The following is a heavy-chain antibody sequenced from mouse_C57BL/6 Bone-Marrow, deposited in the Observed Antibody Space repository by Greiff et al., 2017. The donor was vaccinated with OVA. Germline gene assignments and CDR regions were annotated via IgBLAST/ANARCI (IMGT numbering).Heavy chain of an antibody. CDR3: ARSDYGGDYFDY. D-gene: IGHD1-2*01. CDR2: INPSTGGT. V-gene: IGHV1-42*01. CDR1: GYSFTGYY. J-gene: IGHJ2*01. Sequence: DVKLQESGPELVKPGASVKISCKASGYSFTGYYMNWVKQSPEKSLEWIGEINPSTGGTTYNQKFKAKATLTVDKSSSTAYMQLKSLTSEDSAVYYCARSDYGGDYFDYWGQGTTLTVSS.